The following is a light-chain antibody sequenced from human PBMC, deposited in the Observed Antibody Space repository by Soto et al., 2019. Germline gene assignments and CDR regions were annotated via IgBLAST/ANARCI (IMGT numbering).Light chain of an antibody. V-gene: IGLV2-14*01. Sequence: QSALTQPASVSGSPGQSITISCTGTSSDVGGSNYVSWYQQQPGKAPKLMIYDVSNRPSGVSNRFSGSKSGNTASLTISGLQAEDEADHYCGSYTSSSTLYVFGTGTKLTVL. CDR2: DVS. CDR1: SSDVGGSNY. CDR3: GSYTSSSTLYV. J-gene: IGLJ1*01.